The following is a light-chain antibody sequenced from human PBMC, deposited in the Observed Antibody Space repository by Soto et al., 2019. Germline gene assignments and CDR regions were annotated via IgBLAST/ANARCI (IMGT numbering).Light chain of an antibody. J-gene: IGLJ1*01. CDR3: SSYTNINTRACV. CDR1: SSDVGGYNY. Sequence: QSALTQPASVSGSPGQSITISCTGTSSDVGGYNYVSWYQQNPGKAPKLMIYEVSNRPSGVSNRFSGSKSGNTASLTISGLQAEDEAEYYCSSYTNINTRACVFGTGTKVTVL. CDR2: EVS. V-gene: IGLV2-14*01.